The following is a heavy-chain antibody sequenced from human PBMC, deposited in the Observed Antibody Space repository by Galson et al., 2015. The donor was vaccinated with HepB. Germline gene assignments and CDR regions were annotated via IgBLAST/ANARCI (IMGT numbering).Heavy chain of an antibody. D-gene: IGHD3-10*01. Sequence: SLRLSCAASGFTFSNSWMHWVRQTPGKGLVWVSRINTDGSSATYADSVKGRFTISRDNAKNTLYLQMNSLRAEDTAVYSCITSYWGAPNYWGQGTLVTVSS. J-gene: IGHJ4*02. CDR2: INTDGSSA. CDR1: GFTFSNSW. CDR3: ITSYWGAPNY. V-gene: IGHV3-74*01.